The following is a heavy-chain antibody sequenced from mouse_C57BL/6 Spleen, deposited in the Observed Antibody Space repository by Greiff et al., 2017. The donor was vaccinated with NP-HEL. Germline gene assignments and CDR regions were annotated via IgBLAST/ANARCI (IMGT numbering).Heavy chain of an antibody. D-gene: IGHD1-1*01. Sequence: EVQLQQSGPELVKPGASVKISCKASGYTFTDYYMNWVKQSHGKSLEWIGDLTPNNGGTSYNQKFKGKATLTVAKSSSTAYMELRSLTSEDSAVYYCASYGSSPYYAMDYWGQGTSVTVSS. V-gene: IGHV1-26*01. CDR2: LTPNNGGT. CDR1: GYTFTDYY. CDR3: ASYGSSPYYAMDY. J-gene: IGHJ4*01.